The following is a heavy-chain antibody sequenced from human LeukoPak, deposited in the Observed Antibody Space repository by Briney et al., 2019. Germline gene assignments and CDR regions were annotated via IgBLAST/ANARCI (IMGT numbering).Heavy chain of an antibody. J-gene: IGHJ4*02. CDR2: TSGSGGNT. Sequence: GGSLRLSCAASGFTFSSFAMSWARQAPGKGLEWVSSTSGSGGNTYYAHSVKGRFTISRDNFKNTLFLQMNSLGAEDTATYYCAKQRASYGYVFDYWGQGTLVTVSS. V-gene: IGHV3-23*01. D-gene: IGHD5-18*01. CDR1: GFTFSSFA. CDR3: AKQRASYGYVFDY.